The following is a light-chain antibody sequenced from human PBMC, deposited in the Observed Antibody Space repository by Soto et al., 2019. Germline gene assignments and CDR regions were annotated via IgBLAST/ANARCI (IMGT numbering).Light chain of an antibody. V-gene: IGLV1-44*01. CDR2: SNN. CDR3: AAWDDRLYIYV. Sequence: QLVLTQPPSASGTPGQRVTISCSGSSSNIGSNTVNWYQQLPGTAPKLLIYSNNQRPSGVPDRFSGSKSGTSASLAISGLQSEDEADYYCAAWDDRLYIYVFGTGTKLTVL. J-gene: IGLJ1*01. CDR1: SSNIGSNT.